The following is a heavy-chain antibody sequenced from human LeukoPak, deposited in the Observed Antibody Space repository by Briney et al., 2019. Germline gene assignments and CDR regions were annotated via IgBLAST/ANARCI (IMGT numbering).Heavy chain of an antibody. CDR2: IYTSGSA. Sequence: SETLSLTCTVSGGSISSYYWSWIRQPAGKGLEWIGRIYTSGSANYNPSLKSRVTMSVDTSKNQFSLKLSSVTAADTAMYYCARMTYYDFWSSYFDYWGQGTLVTVSS. J-gene: IGHJ4*02. CDR3: ARMTYYDFWSSYFDY. CDR1: GGSISSYY. V-gene: IGHV4-4*07. D-gene: IGHD3-3*01.